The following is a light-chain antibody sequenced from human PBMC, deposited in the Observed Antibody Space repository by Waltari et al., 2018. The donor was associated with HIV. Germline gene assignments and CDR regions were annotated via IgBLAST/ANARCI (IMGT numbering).Light chain of an antibody. CDR3: QSADSNASLWV. Sequence: SYELTQPHSVSVSPGQTARITCSGDALPKQYAYWYHQRPGQAPVLVIYKDTERPSGIPERFSGSSSGTTATLTIIGVQAQDEADYHCQSADSNASLWVFGGGTKLTVL. CDR1: ALPKQY. J-gene: IGLJ3*02. V-gene: IGLV3-25*03. CDR2: KDT.